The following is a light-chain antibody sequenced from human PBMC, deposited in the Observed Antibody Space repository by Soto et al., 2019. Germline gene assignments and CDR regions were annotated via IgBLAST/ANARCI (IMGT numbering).Light chain of an antibody. J-gene: IGKJ5*01. V-gene: IGKV3D-20*02. CDR1: QSINSIY. CDR3: HQRQYWPPIT. CDR2: AAS. Sequence: EIVLTQSPGTLSLSPGERATLSCRASQSINSIYLGWFQQKPGQAPRLLIHAASTRAVGIPVRFSGGGSGTDFTLAITRLAPEDFAVYYCHQRQYWPPITFGQGTRLEIK.